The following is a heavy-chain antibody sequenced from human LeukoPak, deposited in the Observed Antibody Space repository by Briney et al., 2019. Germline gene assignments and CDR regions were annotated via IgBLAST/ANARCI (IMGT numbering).Heavy chain of an antibody. J-gene: IGHJ5*02. CDR3: ARRYSGSTNWFDP. Sequence: PSETLSLTCVVYGGSFSGYYWSWIRQPPGKGLEWIGEINHSGSTNYNPSLKSRVTISVDTSKNQFSLKLSSVTAADTAVYYCARRYSGSTNWFDPWGQGTLVTVSS. V-gene: IGHV4-34*01. CDR1: GGSFSGYY. D-gene: IGHD1-26*01. CDR2: INHSGST.